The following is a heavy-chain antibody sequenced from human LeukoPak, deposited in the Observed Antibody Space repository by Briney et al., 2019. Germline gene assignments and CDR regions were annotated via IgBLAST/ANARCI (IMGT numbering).Heavy chain of an antibody. CDR2: ISWSGDTI. V-gene: IGHV3-9*03. J-gene: IGHJ3*02. D-gene: IGHD3-22*01. CDR1: GFSFNDYA. CDR3: AKGNYFDSSGYYYIKDAFDI. Sequence: PGGSLRLSCAASGFSFNDYAMHWVRQAPGKGLEWVSGISWSGDTIGYADSVKGRFTISRDNAQNSLFLRMNSLRAEDMAFYYCAKGNYFDSSGYYYIKDAFDIWGQGTMVTVSS.